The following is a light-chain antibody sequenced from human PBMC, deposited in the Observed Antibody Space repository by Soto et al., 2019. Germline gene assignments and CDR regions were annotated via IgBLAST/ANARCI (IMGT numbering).Light chain of an antibody. Sequence: EIVLTQSPDTLSLSTGERATLSCRASQSVSGCTLSWYQHKPCQGPRLIIYIASRRATGIPDRFSGSGSGTEVTLTISRLEPGDFEVDYCQQHGSGPWTFGQGTKVEIK. CDR3: QQHGSGPWT. V-gene: IGKV3-20*01. CDR2: IAS. CDR1: QSVSGCT. J-gene: IGKJ1*01.